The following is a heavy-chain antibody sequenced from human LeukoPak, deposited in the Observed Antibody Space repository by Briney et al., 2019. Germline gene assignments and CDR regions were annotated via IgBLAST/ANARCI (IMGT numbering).Heavy chain of an antibody. CDR1: GFTFSDYY. CDR2: ISSSGSTI. J-gene: IGHJ6*02. Sequence: GGSLRLSCAASGFTFSDYYMSWIRQAPGKGLEWVSYISSSGSTIYYAGSVKGRFTISRDNAKNSLYLQMNSLRAEDTAVYYCARDDCSSTSCSPWNYYYGMDVWGQGTTVTVSS. CDR3: ARDDCSSTSCSPWNYYYGMDV. V-gene: IGHV3-11*01. D-gene: IGHD2-2*01.